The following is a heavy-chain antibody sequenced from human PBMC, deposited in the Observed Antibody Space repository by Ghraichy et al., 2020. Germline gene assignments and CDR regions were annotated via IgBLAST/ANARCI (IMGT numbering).Heavy chain of an antibody. CDR1: GGSISSYY. V-gene: IGHV4-59*01. Sequence: SQTLSLTCTVSGGSISSYYWSWIRQPPGKGLEWIGYIYYSGSTNYNPSLKSRVTISVDTSKNQFSLKLSSVTAADTAVYYCARTGYYRYYYYGMDVWGQGTTVTVSS. D-gene: IGHD3-9*01. CDR3: ARTGYYRYYYYGMDV. CDR2: IYYSGST. J-gene: IGHJ6*02.